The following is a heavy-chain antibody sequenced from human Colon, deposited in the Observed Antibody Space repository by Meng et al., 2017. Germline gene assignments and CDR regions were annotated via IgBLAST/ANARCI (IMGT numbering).Heavy chain of an antibody. CDR2: TYYTSTWNY. V-gene: IGHV6-1*01. CDR3: VRGWSWGRGWYFDL. Sequence: QVQLQQSGPGLVQPSQTLSLTCAISGDSVSSNTAAWNWIRQSPSKGLEWLGRTYYTSTWNYRYALSVKSRITINPDTSKNQFSLQLNSVTPEDTAVYYCVRGWSWGRGWYFDLWGRGTLVTVSS. CDR1: GDSVSSNTAA. D-gene: IGHD7-27*01. J-gene: IGHJ2*01.